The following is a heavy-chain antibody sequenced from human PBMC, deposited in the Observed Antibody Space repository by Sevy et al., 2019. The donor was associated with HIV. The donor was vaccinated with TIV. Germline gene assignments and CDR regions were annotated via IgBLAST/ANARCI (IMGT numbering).Heavy chain of an antibody. CDR3: TLEGLYCTDGSCYSEGFDS. Sequence: GGSLRLSCVNFGFRVTNVWMSWVRQAPGKRLEWVGRIKSLTDGGTIDYAPPLKGRFTISRDESKNTLYLQMSSLKIEDTAVYYCTLEGLYCTDGSCYSEGFDSCGQGTLVTVSS. V-gene: IGHV3-15*01. J-gene: IGHJ4*02. CDR2: IKSLTDGGTI. CDR1: GFRVTNVW. D-gene: IGHD2-15*01.